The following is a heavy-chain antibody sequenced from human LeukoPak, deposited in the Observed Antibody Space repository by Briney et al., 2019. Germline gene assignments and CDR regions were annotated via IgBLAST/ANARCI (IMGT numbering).Heavy chain of an antibody. CDR2: IYSGGST. Sequence: GGSLRLSCAASGFTVSSNYMSWVRQAPGKGLEWVSVIYSGGSTYYADSVKGQFTISRDNSKNTLYLQMNSLRAEDTAVYYCASSHSISLRAFDIWGQGTMVTVSS. CDR1: GFTVSSNY. V-gene: IGHV3-53*01. D-gene: IGHD5/OR15-5a*01. CDR3: ASSHSISLRAFDI. J-gene: IGHJ3*02.